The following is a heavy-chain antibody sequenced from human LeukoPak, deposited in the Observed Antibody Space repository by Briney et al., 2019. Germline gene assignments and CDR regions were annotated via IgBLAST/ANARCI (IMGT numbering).Heavy chain of an antibody. V-gene: IGHV3-11*06. CDR2: ISSSSSYV. CDR3: AIEGSGIFDY. Sequence: PGGSLRFSCAASGFTFSDYYMSWIRQAPGKGLEWVSSISSSSSYVYYADSVKGRFTISRDNAKNSLYLQMNSLRAEDTAVYYCAIEGSGIFDYWGQGTLVTVSS. CDR1: GFTFSDYY. D-gene: IGHD1-26*01. J-gene: IGHJ4*02.